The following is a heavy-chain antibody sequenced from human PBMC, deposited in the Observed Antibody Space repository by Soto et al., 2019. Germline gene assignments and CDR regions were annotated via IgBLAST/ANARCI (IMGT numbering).Heavy chain of an antibody. V-gene: IGHV1-8*01. CDR1: GYTFTSYD. CDR2: MNPNSGNT. CDR3: ARGRYCSGGSCYLSPYYYYYGMDV. D-gene: IGHD2-15*01. J-gene: IGHJ6*01. Sequence: QVQLVQSGAEVKKPGASVKVSCKASGYTFTSYDINWVRQATGQGLEWMGWMNPNSGNTGYAQKFQGRVTMTRNTSISTAYMELSSLRSEDTAVYYCARGRYCSGGSCYLSPYYYYYGMDVW.